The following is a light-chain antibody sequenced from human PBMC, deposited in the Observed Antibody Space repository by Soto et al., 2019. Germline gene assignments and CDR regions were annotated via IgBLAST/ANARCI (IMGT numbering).Light chain of an antibody. J-gene: IGKJ4*01. Sequence: IQLTQSPSSLSASVGDRVTITCRASQGISSSLAWYQQQPGKAPKLLIYAASTLQSGVPSRFSGSGSGTDFTLTISSLQPEDFATYYCQQLKSFPLSFGGGITVEIK. CDR1: QGISSS. CDR2: AAS. CDR3: QQLKSFPLS. V-gene: IGKV1-9*01.